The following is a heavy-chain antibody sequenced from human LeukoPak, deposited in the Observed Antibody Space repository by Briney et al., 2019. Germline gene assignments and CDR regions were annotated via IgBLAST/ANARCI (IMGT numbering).Heavy chain of an antibody. CDR3: AIQYTGYSSGWSDNWFDP. D-gene: IGHD6-19*01. J-gene: IGHJ5*02. Sequence: SGGSLRLSXAASGFTFCSYTMSWVRQAPGKGLEWVSAISGSGGSTYYADSVKGRFTISRDNSKNTLYLQMNSLRAEDTAVYYCAIQYTGYSSGWSDNWFDPWGQGTLVTVSS. CDR2: ISGSGGST. CDR1: GFTFCSYT. V-gene: IGHV3-23*01.